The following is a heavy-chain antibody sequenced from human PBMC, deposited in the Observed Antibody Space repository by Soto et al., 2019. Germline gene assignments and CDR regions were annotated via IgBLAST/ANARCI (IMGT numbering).Heavy chain of an antibody. V-gene: IGHV3-30*03. J-gene: IGHJ4*02. CDR1: GFTFRSCG. D-gene: IGHD6-19*01. Sequence: QVQLVEAGGGVVQPGTSLRLSCAASGFTFRSCGMPWVRQAPGKGLEWVAVISYDGSNKFYADSVKGRFTISRDTSKNTLYLQMSSLRAEDTAVYYCARYHQSICWYYFGYWGQGTLVTVSS. CDR3: ARYHQSICWYYFGY. CDR2: ISYDGSNK.